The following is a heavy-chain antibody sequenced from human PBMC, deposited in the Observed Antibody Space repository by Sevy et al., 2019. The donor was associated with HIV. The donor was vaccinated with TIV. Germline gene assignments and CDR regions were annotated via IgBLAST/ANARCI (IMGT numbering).Heavy chain of an antibody. V-gene: IGHV3-15*01. CDR1: GFTFKNAW. CDR3: TAGVGTSDFDY. CDR2: IKSKTDGGTR. D-gene: IGHD3-3*01. Sequence: GGSLRLSCLACGFTFKNAWMSWVRQTPGKGLEWVGRIKSKTDGGTRDFAAVVKGRFAITRDDSKNTVSLQMDNLRTEDTAIYYCTAGVGTSDFDYWGQGILVTVSS. J-gene: IGHJ4*02.